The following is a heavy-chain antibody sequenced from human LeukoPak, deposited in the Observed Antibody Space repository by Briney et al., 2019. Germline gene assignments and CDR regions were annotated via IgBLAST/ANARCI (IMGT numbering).Heavy chain of an antibody. J-gene: IGHJ6*03. CDR3: ARGPNVRYQYYYYYYYMDV. V-gene: IGHV1-69*06. CDR2: IIPIFGTA. D-gene: IGHD2-2*01. CDR1: EGTFSSYG. Sequence: ASVKVSCKASEGTFSSYGISWVRQAPGQGLAWMGGIIPIFGTANYAQRFQGRVTITADKSTSTAYMELSSLRSEDTAVYYCARGPNVRYQYYYYYYYMDVWGKGTTVTVAS.